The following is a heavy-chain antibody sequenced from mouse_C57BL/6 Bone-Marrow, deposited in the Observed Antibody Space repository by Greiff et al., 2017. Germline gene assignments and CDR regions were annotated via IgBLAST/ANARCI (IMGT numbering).Heavy chain of an antibody. Sequence: EVQLQQSGTVLARPGASVKMSCKTSGYTFTSYWMHWVKQRPGQGLEWIGAIYPGNSDTSYNQKFKGKAKLTAVTSASTAYMELSSLTNEDSAVYYCTRWNYYGSSPYWYFDVWGTGTTVTVSS. V-gene: IGHV1-5*01. J-gene: IGHJ1*03. CDR1: GYTFTSYW. D-gene: IGHD1-1*01. CDR3: TRWNYYGSSPYWYFDV. CDR2: IYPGNSDT.